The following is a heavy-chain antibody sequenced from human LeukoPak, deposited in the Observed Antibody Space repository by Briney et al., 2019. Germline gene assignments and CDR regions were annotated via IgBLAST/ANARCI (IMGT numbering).Heavy chain of an antibody. CDR2: LSSSSSSFI. CDR1: EFTFSTYH. J-gene: IGHJ4*02. V-gene: IGHV3-21*01. CDR3: ARGTYWSPLDFDY. Sequence: PRGSLRLSCAASEFTFSTYHMHWVRQAPGKGLEWVSSLSSSSSSFIYYADSVKGRFTISRDNAKNSLYLQMNSLRAEDTAVYYCARGTYWSPLDFDYWGQGTLVTVSS. D-gene: IGHD3-10*01.